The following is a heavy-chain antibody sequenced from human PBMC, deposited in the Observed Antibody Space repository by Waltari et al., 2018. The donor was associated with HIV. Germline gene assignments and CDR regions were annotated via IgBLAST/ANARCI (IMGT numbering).Heavy chain of an antibody. CDR3: TVGKSSGYY. J-gene: IGHJ4*02. Sequence: DVQLVESGGGLVKPGGSLRLSCAASGVSFSDVWLNWVRQAPGQGLEWVGQIKSKTEGWTTDYAAPVKGRFTISRDDSKNMLFLEMNSLNTDDTASYYCTVGKSSGYYWGQGTLVTVSS. CDR2: IKSKTEGWTT. V-gene: IGHV3-15*01. CDR1: GVSFSDVW. D-gene: IGHD3-22*01.